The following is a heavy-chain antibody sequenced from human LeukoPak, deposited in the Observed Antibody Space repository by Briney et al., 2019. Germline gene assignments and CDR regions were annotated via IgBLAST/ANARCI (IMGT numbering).Heavy chain of an antibody. V-gene: IGHV4-4*07. Sequence: SETLSLTCTVSGGSISSYYWSWIRQPAGKGLEWIGRIYTSGSTNYNPSLKSRVTMSVDTSKNQFSLKLSSVTAADTAVYYCARIGYNGYDPSYYFDYWGQGTLVTVSS. D-gene: IGHD5-12*01. CDR3: ARIGYNGYDPSYYFDY. J-gene: IGHJ4*02. CDR1: GGSISSYY. CDR2: IYTSGST.